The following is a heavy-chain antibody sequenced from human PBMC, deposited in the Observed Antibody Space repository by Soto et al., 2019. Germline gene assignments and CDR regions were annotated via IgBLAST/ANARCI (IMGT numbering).Heavy chain of an antibody. V-gene: IGHV3-72*01. CDR1: EVIFTDYY. J-gene: IGHJ4*02. Sequence: GGSLILSWGSSEVIFTDYYMDLIRQKPGKGLEWVGRIRKKPQSYSTEYAASLRGRFTISRDDSRSSIYLQMNSLRTEDTAIYYCARGPNILTDHYGPFEYWGQGILVTVSS. CDR3: ARGPNILTDHYGPFEY. CDR2: IRKKPQSYST. D-gene: IGHD3-9*01.